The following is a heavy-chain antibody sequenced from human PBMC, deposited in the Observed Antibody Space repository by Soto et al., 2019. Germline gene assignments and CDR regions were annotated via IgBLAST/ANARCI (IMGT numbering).Heavy chain of an antibody. V-gene: IGHV3-53*01. CDR2: IYRDGNT. CDR3: ARGRFGMDV. J-gene: IGHJ6*02. CDR1: TSGFGGSNY. Sequence: QSGGSLRLSCAASTSGFGGSNYMTWVRQAPGKGLEWVSVIYRDGNTYYVDSVKGRFTISRDNSKNTLYLQMNSLRGEDTAVYYCARGRFGMDVWGQGTTVTVSS.